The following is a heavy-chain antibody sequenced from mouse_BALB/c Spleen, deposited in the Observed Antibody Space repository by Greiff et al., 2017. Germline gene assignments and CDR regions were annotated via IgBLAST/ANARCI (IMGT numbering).Heavy chain of an antibody. Sequence: VMLVESGPDLVAPSQSLSITCTVSGFSLTSYGVHWVRQPPGKGLEWLVVIWSDGSTTYNSALKSRLSISKDNSKSQVFLKMNSLQTDDTAMYYCARQKIYYGYDGFMDYWGQGTSVTVSS. CDR3: ARQKIYYGYDGFMDY. J-gene: IGHJ4*01. D-gene: IGHD2-2*01. CDR1: GFSLTSYG. CDR2: IWSDGST. V-gene: IGHV2-6-2*01.